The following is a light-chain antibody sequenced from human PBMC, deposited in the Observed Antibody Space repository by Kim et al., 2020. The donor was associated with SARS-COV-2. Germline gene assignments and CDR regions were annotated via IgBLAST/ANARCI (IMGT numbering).Light chain of an antibody. Sequence: QSVLTQPPSASGTPGQRVTISCSGGSSNIGRKTVKWYQQLPGTAPKLLIYDDNQRPSGVPGRFSGSKSGTSASLDISGLQSEDEADYYCAAWDGSLNGGVFGGGTQLTVL. J-gene: IGLJ3*02. CDR1: SSNIGRKT. CDR3: AAWDGSLNGGV. V-gene: IGLV1-44*01. CDR2: DDN.